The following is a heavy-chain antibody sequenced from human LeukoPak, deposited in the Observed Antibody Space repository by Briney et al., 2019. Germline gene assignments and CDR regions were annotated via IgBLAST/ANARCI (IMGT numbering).Heavy chain of an antibody. Sequence: GGSLRLSCVASGFTFTNYAMHWVRQAPGKGLEWVSTINGNGAATYYADPFKGRFLISRDNSKSTVYLRMNKFRVEDSGLYYCANGLAASGNFLLRDYYYFIDVGGKGTTVIVS. CDR3: ANGLAASGNFLLRDYYYFIDV. J-gene: IGHJ6*03. CDR2: INGNGAAT. D-gene: IGHD1-26*01. V-gene: IGHV3-23*01. CDR1: GFTFTNYA.